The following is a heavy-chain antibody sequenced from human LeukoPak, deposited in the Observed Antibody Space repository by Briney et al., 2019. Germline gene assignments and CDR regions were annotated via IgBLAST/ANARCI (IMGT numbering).Heavy chain of an antibody. CDR2: THNDGST. Sequence: GGSLRLSCAASGFTVRSNYMGWVRQAPGKGLEWVSLTHNDGSTYYADSVQGRFIISRDNSENSLYLQMNTLRAEDTAVYYCARDISSRYFDLWGQGTLVTVSS. V-gene: IGHV3-53*01. CDR3: ARDISSRYFDL. J-gene: IGHJ4*02. CDR1: GFTVRSNY.